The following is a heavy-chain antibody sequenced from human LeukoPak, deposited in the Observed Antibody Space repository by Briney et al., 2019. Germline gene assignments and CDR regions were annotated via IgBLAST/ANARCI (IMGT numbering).Heavy chain of an antibody. V-gene: IGHV4-59*08. Sequence: SETLSLTCTVSGGSISSYYWSWIRQPPGKGLEWIGYIYYSGSTNYNPSLKSRVTISVDTSKNQFSLKLSSVTAADTAVYYCARLRSYTIDYWGQGTLVTVSS. CDR1: GGSISSYY. D-gene: IGHD2-2*02. J-gene: IGHJ4*02. CDR3: ARLRSYTIDY. CDR2: IYYSGST.